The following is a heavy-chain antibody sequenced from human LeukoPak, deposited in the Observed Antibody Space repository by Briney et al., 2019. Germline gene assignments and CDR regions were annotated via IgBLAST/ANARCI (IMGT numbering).Heavy chain of an antibody. D-gene: IGHD2-15*01. CDR2: IYYSGST. CDR3: ADVVVVAATPGYFQH. Sequence: SESLSLTCTVSVGSISSYYWSWIWQPPREGLEFIGYIYYSGSTNYKPSLKSRVTISVDTSKNQFSLKLSSVTAADTAVYYCADVVVVAATPGYFQHWGQGTLVTVSS. CDR1: VGSISSYY. V-gene: IGHV4-59*01. J-gene: IGHJ1*01.